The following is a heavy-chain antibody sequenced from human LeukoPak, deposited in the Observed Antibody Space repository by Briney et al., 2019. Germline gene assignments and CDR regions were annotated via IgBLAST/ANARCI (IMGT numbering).Heavy chain of an antibody. CDR2: INGDGSST. CDR1: GFTFSTYW. Sequence: GGSLRLSCAASGFTFSTYWMHWVRQAPGKGLVWVSRINGDGSSTSYGDSVKGRFTISRDNAKNTLYLQMNGLRVEDTAVYYCARALGDIRGQGTLFTVSS. J-gene: IGHJ4*02. V-gene: IGHV3-74*01. CDR3: ARALGDI.